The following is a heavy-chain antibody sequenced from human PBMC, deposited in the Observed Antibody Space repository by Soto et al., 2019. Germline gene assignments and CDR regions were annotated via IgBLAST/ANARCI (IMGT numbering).Heavy chain of an antibody. CDR1: GYTFTSYD. CDR3: ARGGIVLVPADLQNAFAI. J-gene: IGHJ3*02. V-gene: IGHV1-8*01. D-gene: IGHD2-2*01. Sequence: GASVKVSWKASGYTFTSYDINWVRQATGQGLEWMGWMNPNSGNTGYAQKFQGRVTMTRNTSISTAYMELSSLRSEDTAVYYFARGGIVLVPADLQNAFAIWGQGTMVTVSS. CDR2: MNPNSGNT.